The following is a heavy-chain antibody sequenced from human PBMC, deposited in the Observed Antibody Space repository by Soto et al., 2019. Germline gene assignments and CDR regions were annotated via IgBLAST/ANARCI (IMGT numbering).Heavy chain of an antibody. CDR1: GGTFSSYA. D-gene: IGHD3-22*01. J-gene: IGHJ6*02. CDR2: IIPIFGTA. Sequence: QVQLVQSGAEVKKPGSSVKVSCKASGGTFSSYAISWVRQAPGQGLEWMGGIIPIFGTANYAQKFQGRVTITADESTSTAYMERSSLRSEDTAVYYCARDRGGDSSGNVYYYDGMDVWGQGTTVTVSS. CDR3: ARDRGGDSSGNVYYYDGMDV. V-gene: IGHV1-69*12.